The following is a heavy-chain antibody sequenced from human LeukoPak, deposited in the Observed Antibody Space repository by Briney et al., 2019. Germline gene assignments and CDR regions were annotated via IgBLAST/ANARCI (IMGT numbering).Heavy chain of an antibody. D-gene: IGHD1-26*01. V-gene: IGHV3-30-3*01. Sequence: PGRSLRLSCAASGFTFSSYAMHWVRQAPGKGLEWVAVISYDGSNKYYADSVKGRFTISRDNSKNTLYLQMNSLRAEDTAVYYCARGQIVGAPRYGMDVWGQGTTVTVSS. CDR2: ISYDGSNK. J-gene: IGHJ6*02. CDR1: GFTFSSYA. CDR3: ARGQIVGAPRYGMDV.